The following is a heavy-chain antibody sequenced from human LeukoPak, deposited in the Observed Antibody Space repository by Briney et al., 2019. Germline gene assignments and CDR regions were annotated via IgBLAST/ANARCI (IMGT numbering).Heavy chain of an antibody. V-gene: IGHV3-23*01. CDR1: GFTFSNFG. J-gene: IGHJ4*02. CDR2: ISGSGGST. CDR3: AKEWGADYGLGY. D-gene: IGHD4-17*01. Sequence: PGGSLRLSCAASGFTFSNFGMSWVRQAPGKGLEWVSVISGSGGSTYYADSVKGRFTISRDNSKNTLYLQMNSLRADDTAVYYCAKEWGADYGLGYWGQGTLVTVSS.